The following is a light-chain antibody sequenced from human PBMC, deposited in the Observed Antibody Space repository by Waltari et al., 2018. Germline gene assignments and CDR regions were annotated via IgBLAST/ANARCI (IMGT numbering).Light chain of an antibody. CDR3: QHYVRLPAT. CDR1: QSVRGS. CDR2: GAS. Sequence: EIVLTQSPGTLSLSPGERATLSCRASQSVRGSLAWYQQKAGQAPRLLIYGASSRAPGIPDRFSGSGSGTDFSLTISRLEPEDFAVYYCQHYVRLPATFGQGTKVEI. J-gene: IGKJ1*01. V-gene: IGKV3-20*01.